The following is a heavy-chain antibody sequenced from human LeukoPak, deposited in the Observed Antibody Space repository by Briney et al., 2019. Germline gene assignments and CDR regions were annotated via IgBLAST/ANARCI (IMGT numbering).Heavy chain of an antibody. D-gene: IGHD2-15*01. CDR1: GGSFSRSSYY. CDR3: ARRHSDSSGVYTA. Sequence: PSETLSLTCSVSGGSFSRSSYYWDWIRQPPGKGLEWIGSISYSGSTYYNPSLKSRVTISIDTSKNQFSLNLNSVTATDTAVYYCARRHSDSSGVYTAWGQGTLVTVSS. CDR2: ISYSGST. J-gene: IGHJ5*02. V-gene: IGHV4-39*01.